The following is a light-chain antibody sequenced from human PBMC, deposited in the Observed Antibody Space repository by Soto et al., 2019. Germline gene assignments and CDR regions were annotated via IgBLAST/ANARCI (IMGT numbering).Light chain of an antibody. V-gene: IGKV3-15*01. Sequence: EIVMTQSPVTLCVSPGERATLSCRASQNIRTKLAWYQQKPGQAPRLLIYGASNRATGIPARFSGSGSGTEFTLTISSLQSEDFAVYYCQQYKNWPWTFGQGTKVDIK. CDR1: QNIRTK. CDR2: GAS. CDR3: QQYKNWPWT. J-gene: IGKJ1*01.